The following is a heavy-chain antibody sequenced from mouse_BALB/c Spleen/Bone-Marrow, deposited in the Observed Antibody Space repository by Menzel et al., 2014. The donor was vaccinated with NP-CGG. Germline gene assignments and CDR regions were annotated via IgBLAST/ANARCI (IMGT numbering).Heavy chain of an antibody. V-gene: IGHV1S130*01. CDR2: IHPNSGNA. J-gene: IGHJ2*01. Sequence: VQLQQSGSVLVRPGASVKLSCKASGYTFTNSWMHWAKQRPGQGLEWIGEIHPNSGNANYNEKFEGKATLTVDTSSTTAYVDLSSLTSEDSAVYYCARHHRYAYYFDYWGQGTALSLSS. D-gene: IGHD2-14*01. CDR1: GYTFTNSW. CDR3: ARHHRYAYYFDY.